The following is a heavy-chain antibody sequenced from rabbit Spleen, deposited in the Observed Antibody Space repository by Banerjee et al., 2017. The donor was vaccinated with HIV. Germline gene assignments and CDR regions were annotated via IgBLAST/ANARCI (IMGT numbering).Heavy chain of an antibody. D-gene: IGHD4-1*01. Sequence: QEQLVESGGGLVQPGGSLTLSCKASGFIFSSYYMGWVRQAPGKGLEWIGCIDPIFGATYYASWAKGRFTISKTSSTTVTLQMTSLTAADTATYFCARDDALTHSYAFNLWGPGTLVTVS. CDR1: GFIFSSYY. J-gene: IGHJ4*01. V-gene: IGHV1S45*01. CDR3: ARDDALTHSYAFNL. CDR2: IDPIFGAT.